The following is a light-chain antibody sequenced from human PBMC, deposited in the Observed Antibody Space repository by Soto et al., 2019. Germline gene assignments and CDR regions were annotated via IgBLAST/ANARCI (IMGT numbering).Light chain of an antibody. CDR1: QSISSC. CDR2: AAS. J-gene: IGKJ1*01. V-gene: IGKV1-39*01. CDR3: QQSYSTPWT. Sequence: DIEMTQSPSSLSASVGDRVTITCRASQSISSCLNWYQQKPGKAPKLLIYAASSLQSVVPSRFSGSGSGTDFTLGISSLQPEDFATYYCQQSYSTPWTFGQGTKVEIK.